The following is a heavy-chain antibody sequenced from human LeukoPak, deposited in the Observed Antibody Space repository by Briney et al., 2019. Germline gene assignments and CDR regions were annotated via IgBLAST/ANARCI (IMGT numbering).Heavy chain of an antibody. CDR1: GDSISSGSYY. D-gene: IGHD2-2*01. Sequence: SQTLSLTCTVSGDSISSGSYYWSWIRQPAGKGLEWIGRIYTSGSTNYNPSLKSRVTISVDTSKNQFSLKLSSVTAADTAVYYCAREPYPYCSSTSCYYLDYWGQGTLVTVSS. J-gene: IGHJ4*02. CDR3: AREPYPYCSSTSCYYLDY. CDR2: IYTSGST. V-gene: IGHV4-61*02.